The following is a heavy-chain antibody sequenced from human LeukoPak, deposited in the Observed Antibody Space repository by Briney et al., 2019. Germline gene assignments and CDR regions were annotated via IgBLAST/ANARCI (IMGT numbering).Heavy chain of an antibody. J-gene: IGHJ5*02. CDR3: ARRLTQYDCFDP. D-gene: IGHD2-2*01. CDR1: GDSASSNSVT. V-gene: IGHV6-1*01. Sequence: SQTLSLTCAISGDSASSNSVTWNWIRQSPSRGLEWLRRTYYRSTWYNDYAVSVRGRITVNPDTSKNQFSLHLNSVTPEDTAVYYCARRLTQYDCFDPWGQGILVTVSS. CDR2: TYYRSTWYN.